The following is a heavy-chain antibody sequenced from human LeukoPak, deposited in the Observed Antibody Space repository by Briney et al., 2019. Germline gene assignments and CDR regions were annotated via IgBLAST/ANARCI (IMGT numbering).Heavy chain of an antibody. J-gene: IGHJ5*02. D-gene: IGHD5-12*01. CDR2: FYYNGDT. V-gene: IGHV4-30-4*07. CDR1: GDSISRAGSA. Sequence: PSETLSLTCAVSGDSISRAGSAWSWIRQSPRKGLEWIGFFYYNGDTLYNPSLRSRVTISVDTSKSQLFLKLSSVTAADTAMYYCARPGYSGYDPFYLSPQPWFDPWGQGTLVTVSS. CDR3: ARPGYSGYDPFYLSPQPWFDP.